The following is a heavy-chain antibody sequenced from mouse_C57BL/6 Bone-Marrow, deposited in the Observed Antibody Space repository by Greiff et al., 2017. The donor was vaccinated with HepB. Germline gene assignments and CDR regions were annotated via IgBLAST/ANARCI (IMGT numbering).Heavy chain of an antibody. Sequence: VQLQQSGPVLVKPGASVKMSCKASGYTFTDYYMNWVKQSHGKSLEWIGVINPYNGGTSYNQKFKGKATLTVDKSSSTAYMELNSLTSEDSAVYYCARSGYYGSSYAYWGQGTLVTVSA. V-gene: IGHV1-19*01. CDR3: ARSGYYGSSYAY. CDR2: INPYNGGT. J-gene: IGHJ3*01. D-gene: IGHD1-1*01. CDR1: GYTFTDYY.